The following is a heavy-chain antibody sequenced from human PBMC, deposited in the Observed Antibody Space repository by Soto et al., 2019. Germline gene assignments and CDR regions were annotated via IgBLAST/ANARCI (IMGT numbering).Heavy chain of an antibody. CDR1: GGSIISSGYS. D-gene: IGHD4-4*01. CDR2: IYHSGST. Sequence: SETLSLTCAVSGGSIISSGYSWSLIRQPPGKGLEWIGYIYHSGSTYYNPSLKSRITISIDRSKNQLSLKLSSVTAADTAVYYCARGMTTVTTLDYWGQGTLVTXSS. V-gene: IGHV4-30-2*01. CDR3: ARGMTTVTTLDY. J-gene: IGHJ4*02.